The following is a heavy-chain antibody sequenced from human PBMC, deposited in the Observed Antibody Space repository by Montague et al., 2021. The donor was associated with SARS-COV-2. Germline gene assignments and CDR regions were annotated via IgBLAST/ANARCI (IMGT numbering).Heavy chain of an antibody. CDR1: GFTFSSYA. J-gene: IGHJ6*02. CDR2: ISYDGSNK. V-gene: IGHV3-30-3*01. CDR3: ARGGVDYGMDV. D-gene: IGHD3-10*01. Sequence: SLRLSCAASGFTFSSYAMHWFRQAPCKGLVWVTIISYDGSNKYYSDSVKGRFTISRDNSKNTLYLQMNSLRAEDTALYYCARGGVDYGMDVWGQGTTVTVSS.